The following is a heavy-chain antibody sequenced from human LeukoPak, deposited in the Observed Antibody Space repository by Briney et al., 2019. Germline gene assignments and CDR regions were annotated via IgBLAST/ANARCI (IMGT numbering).Heavy chain of an antibody. D-gene: IGHD3-22*01. J-gene: IGHJ4*02. CDR2: IYYSGST. CDR1: GGSFSGYY. V-gene: IGHV4-59*01. CDR3: ARADSSGYYGIFDY. Sequence: SETLSLTCAVYGGSFSGYYWSWIRQPPGKGLEWIGYIYYSGSTNYNPSLKSRVTISVDTSKNQFSLKLSSVTAADTAVYYCARADSSGYYGIFDYWGQGTLVTVSS.